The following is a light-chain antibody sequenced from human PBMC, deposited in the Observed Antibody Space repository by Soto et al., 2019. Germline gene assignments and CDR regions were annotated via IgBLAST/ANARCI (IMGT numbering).Light chain of an antibody. CDR3: QQYGSSPIT. J-gene: IGKJ5*01. Sequence: EIVLTQSPGTLSLAPGERATLSCRASQSISITSLAWYQQKPGPAPRLLIYGTSSRATAIPDRFSGRGSGTDFTLTISRLEPEDFAVYYCQQYGSSPITFGQGTRLEIK. CDR1: QSISITS. CDR2: GTS. V-gene: IGKV3-20*01.